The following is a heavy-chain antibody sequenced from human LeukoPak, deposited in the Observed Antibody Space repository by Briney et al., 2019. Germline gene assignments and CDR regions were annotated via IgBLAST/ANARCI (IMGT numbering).Heavy chain of an antibody. CDR2: IIPILGIA. CDR1: GGTFSSYA. V-gene: IGHV1-69*04. Sequence: SVKVSCKASGGTFSSYAMSWVRQAPGQGLEWMGRIIPILGIANYAQKFQGRVTITADKSTSTAYMELSSLRSEDTAVYYCAREANPGLLDYWGQGTLVTVSS. J-gene: IGHJ4*02. D-gene: IGHD1-14*01. CDR3: AREANPGLLDY.